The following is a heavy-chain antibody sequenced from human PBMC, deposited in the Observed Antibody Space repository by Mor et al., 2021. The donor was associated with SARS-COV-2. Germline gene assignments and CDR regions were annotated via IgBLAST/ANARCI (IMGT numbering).Heavy chain of an antibody. J-gene: IGHJ4*02. CDR2: GGT. V-gene: IGHV3-23*01. D-gene: IGHD2-2*01. Sequence: GGTKKADTVKGRFTISRDNSKNMLYLKMSSLRVEDTAIYYCVKGITSLEYWGQGTLVTVSS. CDR3: VKGITSLEY.